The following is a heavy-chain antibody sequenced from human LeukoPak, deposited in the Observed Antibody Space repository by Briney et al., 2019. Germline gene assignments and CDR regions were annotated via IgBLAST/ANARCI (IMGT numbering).Heavy chain of an antibody. Sequence: SETLSLTCAVSGGSISSGGYSWSWIRQPPGKGLEWIGYIYHSGSTNYNPSLKSRVTISVDTSKNQLSLKLSSVTAADTAVYYCARERGGNDWFDPWGQGTLVTVSS. CDR3: ARERGGNDWFDP. V-gene: IGHV4-30-2*01. D-gene: IGHD4-23*01. CDR1: GGSISSGGYS. J-gene: IGHJ5*02. CDR2: IYHSGST.